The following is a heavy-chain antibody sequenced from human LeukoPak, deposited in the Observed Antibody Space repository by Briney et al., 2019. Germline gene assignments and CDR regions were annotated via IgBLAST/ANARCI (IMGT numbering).Heavy chain of an antibody. V-gene: IGHV3-21*01. D-gene: IGHD5-18*01. Sequence: TGGSLRLSCAASGFTFSSYSMNWVRQAPGKGLEWVSSISSSSSYIYYADSVKGRFTISRDNAKNSLYLQMNSLRAEDTAVYYCARHIKPVDTAPRYYFDYWGQGTLVTVSS. CDR1: GFTFSSYS. CDR2: ISSSSSYI. CDR3: ARHIKPVDTAPRYYFDY. J-gene: IGHJ4*02.